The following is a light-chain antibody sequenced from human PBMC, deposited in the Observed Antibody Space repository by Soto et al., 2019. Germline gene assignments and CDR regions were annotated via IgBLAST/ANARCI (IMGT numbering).Light chain of an antibody. CDR1: QSISMS. CDR3: QQYSTYSRA. V-gene: IGKV1-5*03. Sequence: DIQMTQSPSTLSASVGDRVTITCRASQSISMSLAWYQQKPGKAPKLLIYKASSLESEVPSRFSGSISGTEFTLTSSSLQPDDFATYYCQQYSTYSRAFGQGTKVEIK. J-gene: IGKJ1*01. CDR2: KAS.